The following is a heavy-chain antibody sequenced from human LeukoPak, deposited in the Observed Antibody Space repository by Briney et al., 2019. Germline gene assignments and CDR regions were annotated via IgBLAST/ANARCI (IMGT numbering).Heavy chain of an antibody. CDR3: ARDDGYYDSSGYGNWFDP. D-gene: IGHD3-22*01. V-gene: IGHV1-18*01. J-gene: IGHJ5*02. Sequence: ASVKVSCKASGYTFTSYGISWVRQAPGQGLEWMGWISAYNGNTNYAQKLQGRVTMTTDTSTSTAYMELRSLRSDDTAVYYCARDDGYYDSSGYGNWFDPWGQGTLVTVSS. CDR1: GYTFTSYG. CDR2: ISAYNGNT.